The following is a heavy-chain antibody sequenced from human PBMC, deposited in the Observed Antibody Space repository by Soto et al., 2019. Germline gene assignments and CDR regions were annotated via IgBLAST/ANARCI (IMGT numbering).Heavy chain of an antibody. Sequence: QVHLVESGGGVVQPGRSLRLSCATSGLTFSNYAFHWVRRAPGKWLEWVAVISFDGSTTFYADSVKGRFTISRDNSKNTIYLQMNSLRPEDTAVHYCTDEVELLYWGQGTLVTVSS. J-gene: IGHJ4*02. V-gene: IGHV3-30-3*01. CDR1: GLTFSNYA. CDR3: TDEVELLY. D-gene: IGHD1-7*01. CDR2: ISFDGSTT.